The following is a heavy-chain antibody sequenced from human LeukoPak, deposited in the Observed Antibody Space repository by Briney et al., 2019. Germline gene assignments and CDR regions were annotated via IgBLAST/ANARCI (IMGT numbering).Heavy chain of an antibody. Sequence: GGSLRLSCAASGFTFSSYGMHWVRQTPDKGLEWVAFMSYDGSKKYYADSVKGRFTISRDNSKNTLYLQVNRLRANDTSMYYCGKIRSVGTGDAFDIWGQGTMVTVSS. CDR3: GKIRSVGTGDAFDI. CDR1: GFTFSSYG. J-gene: IGHJ3*02. D-gene: IGHD1-1*01. CDR2: MSYDGSKK. V-gene: IGHV3-30*18.